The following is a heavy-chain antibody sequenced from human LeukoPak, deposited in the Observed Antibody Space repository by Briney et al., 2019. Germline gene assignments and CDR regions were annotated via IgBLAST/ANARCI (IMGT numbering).Heavy chain of an antibody. CDR1: VGTFSSYA. CDR2: IIPILGTA. CDR3: ARLLLGSQSRGFEY. V-gene: IGHV1-69*10. J-gene: IGHJ4*02. Sequence: ASVKVSCKASVGTFSSYAISWVRQAPGQGLEWMGGIIPILGTANYAQKFQGRVTITADKSTNTAYMELRSLRSDDTAIYYCARLLLGSQSRGFEYWGQGTLVTVSS. D-gene: IGHD3-10*01.